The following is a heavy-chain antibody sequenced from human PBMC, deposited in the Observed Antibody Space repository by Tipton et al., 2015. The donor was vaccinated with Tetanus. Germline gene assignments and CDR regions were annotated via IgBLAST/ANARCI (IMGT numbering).Heavy chain of an antibody. V-gene: IGHV4-31*11. D-gene: IGHD3-22*01. Sequence: TLSLTCAVSGGSITSGAYLWGWIRQPPGKGLEWIGYIYFTGITYYNPSLESRLTISIDTSKNQFSLELTSVTAADTAVYYCARDSYYSSRWSFADYWGQGTLVTVSS. J-gene: IGHJ4*02. CDR2: IYFTGIT. CDR3: ARDSYYSSRWSFADY. CDR1: GGSITSGAYL.